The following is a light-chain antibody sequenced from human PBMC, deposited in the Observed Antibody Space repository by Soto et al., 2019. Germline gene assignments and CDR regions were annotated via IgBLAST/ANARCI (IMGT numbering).Light chain of an antibody. J-gene: IGKJ1*01. CDR3: QQYITYPCA. V-gene: IGKV1-5*03. CDR1: QSTSTW. CDR2: EAS. Sequence: DIQMTQSPSTLSASVGDRVTITCRASQSTSTWLAWYQQRPGKTPKLLISEASKLESGVPSRFSGSGAGTDFTLTISSLQLDYFATYYCQQYITYPCAFGQGTKVEI.